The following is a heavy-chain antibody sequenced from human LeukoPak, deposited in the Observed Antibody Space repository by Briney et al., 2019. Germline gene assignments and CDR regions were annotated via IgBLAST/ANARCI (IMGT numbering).Heavy chain of an antibody. V-gene: IGHV4-38-2*01. J-gene: IGHJ4*02. Sequence: SETLSLTCAVSGYSISSGYYWGWIRQPPGKGLEWIGRIYHSGSTYYNPSLKSRVTISVDTSKNQFSLKLSSVTAADTAVYYCARQIPYYDFWSGYPYYFDYWGQGTLVTVSS. CDR3: ARQIPYYDFWSGYPYYFDY. D-gene: IGHD3-3*01. CDR1: GYSISSGYY. CDR2: IYHSGST.